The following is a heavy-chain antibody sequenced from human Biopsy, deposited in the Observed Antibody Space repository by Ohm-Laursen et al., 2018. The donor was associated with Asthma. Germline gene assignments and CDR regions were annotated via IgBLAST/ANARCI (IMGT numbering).Heavy chain of an antibody. D-gene: IGHD2-2*01. J-gene: IGHJ4*02. V-gene: IGHV1-69*13. CDR1: GGTFNTYV. CDR2: INSVFGTT. Sequence: ASVKVSCKSLGGTFNTYVIGWVRQAPGQGLGWMGGINSVFGTTTYPQKFRDRVTITADDSTSTVYMELSRLRSEDTAVYYCARKAGSCISRTCYSLDFWGQGTLVTVSS. CDR3: ARKAGSCISRTCYSLDF.